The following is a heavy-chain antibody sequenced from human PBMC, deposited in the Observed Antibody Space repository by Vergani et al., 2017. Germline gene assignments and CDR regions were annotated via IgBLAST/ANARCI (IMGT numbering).Heavy chain of an antibody. J-gene: IGHJ3*02. CDR1: GGSFSGYY. D-gene: IGHD6-13*01. CDR2: INHSGST. V-gene: IGHV4-34*01. Sequence: QVQLQQWGAGLLKPSETLSLTCAVYGGSFSGYYWSWIRQPPGKGLEWIGEINHSGSTNYNPSLKSRVTISVDTSKNQFSLKLSSVTAADTAVYYCARGGRAAAGMVGAFDIWGQGTMVTVSS. CDR3: ARGGRAAAGMVGAFDI.